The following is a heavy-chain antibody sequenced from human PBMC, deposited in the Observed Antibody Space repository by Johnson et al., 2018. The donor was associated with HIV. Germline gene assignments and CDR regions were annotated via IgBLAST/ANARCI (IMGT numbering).Heavy chain of an antibody. D-gene: IGHD1-26*01. J-gene: IGHJ3*02. Sequence: QVQVVESGGGVVQPGGSLTLSCAASGFSFSSYGMHWVRQAPGKGLEWVTFIRYDGSNKYYVDSVKGRFTISRDNAKNSLYLQMNSLRAEDTAVYYCAREGWELLYAFDIWGQGTMVTVSS. CDR2: IRYDGSNK. CDR1: GFSFSSYG. CDR3: AREGWELLYAFDI. V-gene: IGHV3-30*02.